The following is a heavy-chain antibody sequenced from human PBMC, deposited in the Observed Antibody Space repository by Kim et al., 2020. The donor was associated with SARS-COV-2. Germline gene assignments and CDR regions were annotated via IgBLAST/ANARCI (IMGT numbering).Heavy chain of an antibody. Sequence: ASVKVSCKASGYTFTSYYMHWVRQAPGQGLEWMGIINPSGGSTSYAQKFQGRVTMTRDTSTSTVYMELSSLRSEDTAVYYCARVCAVAGYYYYGMDVWGQGTTVTVSS. J-gene: IGHJ6*02. CDR3: ARVCAVAGYYYYGMDV. D-gene: IGHD6-19*01. V-gene: IGHV1-46*01. CDR2: INPSGGST. CDR1: GYTFTSYY.